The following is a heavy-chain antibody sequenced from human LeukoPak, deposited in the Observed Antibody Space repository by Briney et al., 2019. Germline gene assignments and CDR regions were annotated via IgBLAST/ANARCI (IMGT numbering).Heavy chain of an antibody. CDR3: ASRSDTVTTLDY. CDR1: GFTFSSYG. D-gene: IGHD4-17*01. V-gene: IGHV3-30*03. J-gene: IGHJ4*02. Sequence: GGSLRLSCVASGFTFSSYGMSWVRQAPGKGLEWVAVISYDGSNKYYADSVKGRFTISRDNSKNTLYLQMSNLRAEDTAVYYCASRSDTVTTLDYWGQGTLVTVSS. CDR2: ISYDGSNK.